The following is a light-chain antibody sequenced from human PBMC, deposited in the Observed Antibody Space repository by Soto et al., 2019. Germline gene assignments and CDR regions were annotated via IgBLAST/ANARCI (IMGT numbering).Light chain of an antibody. V-gene: IGKV3-20*01. CDR1: QSVSNNY. J-gene: IGKJ2*02. CDR3: HQYVTSRT. CDR2: GAS. Sequence: EIVLTQSPGTLSLSPGERATLSCRASQSVSNNYLAWYQQKPGQAPRLLIYGASNRATGIPDRFSGSGSGTDFTLAISRLEHEDFAVYYCHQYVTSRTFGQGTKLEIK.